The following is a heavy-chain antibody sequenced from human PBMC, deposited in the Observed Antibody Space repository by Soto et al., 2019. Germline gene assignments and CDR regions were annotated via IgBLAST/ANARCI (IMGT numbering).Heavy chain of an antibody. J-gene: IGHJ5*02. Sequence: GSGPTLVNPTQTLTLTCSFSGFSLSTTEMRVSWIRQPPGKALEWLARIDWDDDKFYSTSLKTRLTISKDTSKNQVVLTMTNMDPVDTATYYCARTSTRYSSGYCFDPWGQGTLVTVSS. V-gene: IGHV2-70*04. CDR1: GFSLSTTEMR. CDR2: IDWDDDK. D-gene: IGHD6-19*01. CDR3: ARTSTRYSSGYCFDP.